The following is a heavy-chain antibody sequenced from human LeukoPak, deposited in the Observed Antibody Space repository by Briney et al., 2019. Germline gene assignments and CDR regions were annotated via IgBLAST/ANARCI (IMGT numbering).Heavy chain of an antibody. D-gene: IGHD6-19*01. CDR1: GFTFSSYA. Sequence: GGSLRLSCAASGFTFSSYAMSWVRQAPGKGLEWVSAISGSGGNTYYADSVKGRFTISRDNSKNTLYVQMNSLRVEDTAVYYCARDGYSSGRNWFDPWGRGTLVTVSS. V-gene: IGHV3-23*01. J-gene: IGHJ5*02. CDR3: ARDGYSSGRNWFDP. CDR2: ISGSGGNT.